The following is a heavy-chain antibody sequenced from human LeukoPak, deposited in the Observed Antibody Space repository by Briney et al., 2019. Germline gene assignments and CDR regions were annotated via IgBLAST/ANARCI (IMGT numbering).Heavy chain of an antibody. CDR2: IYYSGST. Sequence: PSQTLSLTCTVSGGSISSGGYYWSWIRQHPGKGLEWIGYIYYSGSTYYNPSLKSRVTISVDTSKNQFSLKLSSVTAADTAVYYCARLLGYSSSSVDYWGQGTLVTVSS. J-gene: IGHJ4*02. V-gene: IGHV4-31*03. CDR1: GGSISSGGYY. D-gene: IGHD6-6*01. CDR3: ARLLGYSSSSVDY.